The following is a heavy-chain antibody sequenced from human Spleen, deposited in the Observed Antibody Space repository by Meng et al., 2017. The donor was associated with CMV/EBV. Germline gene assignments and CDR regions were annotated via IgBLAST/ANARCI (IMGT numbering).Heavy chain of an antibody. V-gene: IGHV4-34*01. J-gene: IGHJ5*02. CDR2: INHSGST. CDR1: GGSFSGYY. D-gene: IGHD6-19*01. Sequence: QVQLQQWGAGLLKPSEXLSLTCAVYGGSFSGYYWGWIRQPPGKGLEWIGEINHSGSTNYNPSLKSRVTISVDTSKNQFSLKLSSVTAADTAEYYCAREGLAVAQKNHDPWGQGTLVTVSS. CDR3: AREGLAVAQKNHDP.